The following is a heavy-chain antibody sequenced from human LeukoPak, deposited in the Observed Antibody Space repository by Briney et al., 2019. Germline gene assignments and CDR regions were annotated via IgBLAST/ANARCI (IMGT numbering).Heavy chain of an antibody. CDR1: GCLFTSYW. J-gene: IGHJ6*02. V-gene: IGHV5-51*01. D-gene: IGHD2-15*01. CDR3: ARLGGGYYYYYGMDV. Sequence: GGALQTSFKGSGCLFTSYWIGWVLQLPAKGLEGRGIIYHGESDTRYSPSFEGQVTISADKSITTAYLQWSSLKGSDTAMYYCARLGGGYYYYYGMDVWGQGTTVTVSS. CDR2: IYHGESDT.